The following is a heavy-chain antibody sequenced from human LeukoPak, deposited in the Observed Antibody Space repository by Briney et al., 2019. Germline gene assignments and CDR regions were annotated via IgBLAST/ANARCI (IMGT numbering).Heavy chain of an antibody. V-gene: IGHV1-2*02. Sequence: ASVKVSCKASGYIFTDYYIHWVRQAPGQGLEWMGWINPHSGGTNYARLFHGRVTMTRDTSITTAYMELSRLRSDDTAMYYCAKTDNKYDSRLLFNWGQGTQIIVSS. CDR2: INPHSGGT. CDR1: GYIFTDYY. D-gene: IGHD3-22*01. J-gene: IGHJ1*01. CDR3: AKTDNKYDSRLLFN.